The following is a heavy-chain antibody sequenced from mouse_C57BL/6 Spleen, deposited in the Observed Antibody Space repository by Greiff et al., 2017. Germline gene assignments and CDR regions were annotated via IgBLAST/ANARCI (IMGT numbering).Heavy chain of an antibody. CDR3: ARSSNYDAMDY. CDR2: IDHSDSYP. V-gene: IGHV1-59*01. D-gene: IGHD2-5*01. Sequence: QVQLQQPGAELVRPGTSVKLSCKASGYTFTSYWMNWVKQRPGQGLEWIGVIDHSDSYPNDHQKFTGKATLTVDTSTSTAYMQLSSLTAEDSAVYYGARSSNYDAMDYWGQGTSVTVSS. J-gene: IGHJ4*01. CDR1: GYTFTSYW.